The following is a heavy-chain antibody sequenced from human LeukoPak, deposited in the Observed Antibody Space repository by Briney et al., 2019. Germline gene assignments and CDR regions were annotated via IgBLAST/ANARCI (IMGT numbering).Heavy chain of an antibody. CDR2: IKQDGSEK. J-gene: IGHJ4*02. CDR1: GLTFSGYW. V-gene: IGHV3-7*01. CDR3: ARLPPGGGLGY. D-gene: IGHD3-10*01. Sequence: GSLRLSCAASGLTFSGYWMSWVRQAPGKGLEWVTNIKQDGSEKYYVDSVKGRFTISRDNAKNSLYLQMNSLRAEDTAVYYCARLPPGGGLGYWGQGTLVTVSS.